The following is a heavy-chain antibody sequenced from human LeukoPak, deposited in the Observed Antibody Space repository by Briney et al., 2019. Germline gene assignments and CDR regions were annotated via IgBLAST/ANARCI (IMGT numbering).Heavy chain of an antibody. CDR2: VSSDANSK. Sequence: PGRSLRLSCAASGFPFNTYPVHWVRQAPGKGLEWVALVSSDANSKYYADSVKGRFTISRDNSKDMLYLQVDSLRTEDTAIYYCARGGYIDALNCWGRGTLVTVSS. V-gene: IGHV3-30*04. CDR3: ARGGYIDALNC. D-gene: IGHD5-24*01. J-gene: IGHJ4*02. CDR1: GFPFNTYP.